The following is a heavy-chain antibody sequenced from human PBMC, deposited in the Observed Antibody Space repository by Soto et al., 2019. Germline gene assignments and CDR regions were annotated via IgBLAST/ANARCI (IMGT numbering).Heavy chain of an antibody. Sequence: QLQLQESGPGLVKPSETLSLTCTVSGGSFDITSSYWAWVRQPPGNGLEWIAYIYYSGSTYYTPSPKSRITISVDTSTNQLSLRLSSVTAADTAVYYCATVPIVGTKPYYFDSWGQGTLVTVSS. CDR3: ATVPIVGTKPYYFDS. CDR2: IYYSGST. D-gene: IGHD1-1*01. V-gene: IGHV4-39*02. CDR1: GGSFDITSSY. J-gene: IGHJ4*02.